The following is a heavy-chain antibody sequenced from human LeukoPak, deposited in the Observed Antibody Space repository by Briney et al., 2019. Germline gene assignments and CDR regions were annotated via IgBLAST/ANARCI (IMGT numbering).Heavy chain of an antibody. V-gene: IGHV1-24*01. Sequence: ASVKVSCKVSGYTLTELSMHWVRQAPGKGLEWMGGFDPEDAETIYTQKFQGRVTMTEDTSTDTAYMELSSLRSEDTAVCYCAKGGGGSYSYWGQGTLVTVSS. CDR3: AKGGGGSYSY. J-gene: IGHJ4*02. CDR1: GYTLTELS. D-gene: IGHD1-26*01. CDR2: FDPEDAET.